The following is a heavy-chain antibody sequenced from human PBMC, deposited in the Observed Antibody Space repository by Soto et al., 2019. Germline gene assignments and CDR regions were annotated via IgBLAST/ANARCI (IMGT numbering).Heavy chain of an antibody. V-gene: IGHV1-3*01. CDR1: GYTFTSYA. Sequence: ASVKVSCKASGYTFTSYAMHWVRQAPGQRLEWMGWINAGNGNTKYSQKFQGRVTITRDTSASTAYMELSSLRSEDTAVYYCATGSAAGNGGLTGDYWGQGTLVTVSS. CDR2: INAGNGNT. D-gene: IGHD6-13*01. J-gene: IGHJ4*02. CDR3: ATGSAAGNGGLTGDY.